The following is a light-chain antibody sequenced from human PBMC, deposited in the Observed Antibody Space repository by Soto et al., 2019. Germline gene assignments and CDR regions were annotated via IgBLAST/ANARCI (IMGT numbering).Light chain of an antibody. Sequence: EIVLTQSPATLSLSPGERATLSCRASQSVSSYLAWYQQKPGQAPRLLIYDASNRATRIPARFSGSGSGTDFTLTISSLEPEDFAVYYCQQRSNCAFGGGTKVEIK. CDR2: DAS. J-gene: IGKJ4*01. V-gene: IGKV3-11*01. CDR3: QQRSNCA. CDR1: QSVSSY.